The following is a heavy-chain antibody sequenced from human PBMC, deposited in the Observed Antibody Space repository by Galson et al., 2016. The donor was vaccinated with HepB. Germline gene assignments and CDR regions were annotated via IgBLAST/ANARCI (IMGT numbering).Heavy chain of an antibody. Sequence: SLRLSCAASGFSFSNYGMHWVRQGPKGLQWVAVIAYDGSNEHYADSVKGRFSISRDNSENTVSLQMNSLREEDTAVYYCAKGNIDYLPAAPYAWGQGTLVTVSS. CDR2: IAYDGSNE. J-gene: IGHJ5*02. D-gene: IGHD2-2*01. CDR3: AKGNIDYLPAAPYA. CDR1: GFSFSNYG. V-gene: IGHV3-30*18.